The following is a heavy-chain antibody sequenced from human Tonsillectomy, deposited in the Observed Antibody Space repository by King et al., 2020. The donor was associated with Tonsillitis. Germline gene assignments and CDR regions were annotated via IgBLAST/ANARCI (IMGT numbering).Heavy chain of an antibody. CDR2: ISAYNGNT. V-gene: IGHV1-18*01. CDR3: ASGVVVTAIPLFDY. CDR1: GYTFTSYG. D-gene: IGHD2-21*02. Sequence: QLVQSGAEVKKPGASVKVSCKASGYTFTSYGISWVRQAPGQGLQWMGWISAYNGNTNYAQKFQGRVTMTTDTSTSAAYMELRSLRSDDTAVYYCASGVVVTAIPLFDYWGQGTLVTVSS. J-gene: IGHJ4*02.